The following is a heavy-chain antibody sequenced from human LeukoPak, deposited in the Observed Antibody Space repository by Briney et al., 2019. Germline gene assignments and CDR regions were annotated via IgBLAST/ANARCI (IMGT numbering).Heavy chain of an antibody. CDR2: IYYSGTS. V-gene: IGHV4-39*07. J-gene: IGHJ4*02. Sequence: SETLSLTCSVSGGSFSSSTYYWGWIRQPPGKGLEWIGAIYYSGTSYYNSSLKSRVTISVDTSKNQFSLKLSSVTAADTAVYYCARVSRTFDYWGQGTLVTVSS. CDR3: ARVSRTFDY. CDR1: GGSFSSSTYY.